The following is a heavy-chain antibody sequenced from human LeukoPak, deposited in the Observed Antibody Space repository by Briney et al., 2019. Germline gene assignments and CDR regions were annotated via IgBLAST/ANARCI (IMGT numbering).Heavy chain of an antibody. Sequence: GGSLRLSCAASGFTFSSYSMNWVRQAPGKGLEWVSSISSSSSYIYYADSVKGRFTISRDNAKNSLYLRMNSLRAEDTAVYYCARDRDTAMDHWGQGTLVTVSS. CDR1: GFTFSSYS. CDR2: ISSSSSYI. V-gene: IGHV3-21*01. J-gene: IGHJ4*02. CDR3: ARDRDTAMDH. D-gene: IGHD5-18*01.